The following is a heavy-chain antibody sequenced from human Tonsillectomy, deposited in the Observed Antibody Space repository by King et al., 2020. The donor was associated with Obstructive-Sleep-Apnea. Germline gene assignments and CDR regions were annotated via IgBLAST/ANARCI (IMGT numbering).Heavy chain of an antibody. CDR3: ARDYYYDSSGVRDYFDY. CDR2: SNPNNGGT. Sequence: QLVQSGAEVKKPGASVKVSCKASGYTFTAYYMHWVRQAPGQGLEWMGWSNPNNGGTNYAQKFQGRVTMTRDTSISTAYMELSRLRSDDTAVYYCARDYYYDSSGVRDYFDYWGQGALVTVSS. D-gene: IGHD3-22*01. J-gene: IGHJ4*02. CDR1: GYTFTAYY. V-gene: IGHV1-2*02.